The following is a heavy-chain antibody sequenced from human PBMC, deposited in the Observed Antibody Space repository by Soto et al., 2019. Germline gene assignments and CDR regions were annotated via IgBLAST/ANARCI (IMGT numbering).Heavy chain of an antibody. CDR1: GFTFSNYA. CDR3: AKGRGLQSPSYDMDV. V-gene: IGHV3-23*01. D-gene: IGHD4-4*01. Sequence: PGGSLRLSCAASGFTFSNYAMNWVRQAPGKGLEWVSAVSGSGGSTYYADSVKGRFTISRDSSKNTLSLQMNTLRAEDTAVYYCAKGRGLQSPSYDMDVWGQGTTVTVSS. J-gene: IGHJ6*02. CDR2: VSGSGGST.